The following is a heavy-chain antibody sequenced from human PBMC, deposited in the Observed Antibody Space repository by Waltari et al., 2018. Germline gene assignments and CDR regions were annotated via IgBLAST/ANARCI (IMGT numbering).Heavy chain of an antibody. Sequence: EVQLLESGGGLVQPGGSLRLSCVASRFPFSCYAMRWVRQAPGKGLEWVSALSGNDGSTYYAESVKGRFTISRDNSKNTLYLQMNSLRAEDTAVYYCAKVGVGASTSYYFDYWGQGTLVTVSS. CDR3: AKVGVGASTSYYFDY. V-gene: IGHV3-23*01. CDR2: LSGNDGST. J-gene: IGHJ4*02. D-gene: IGHD1-26*01. CDR1: RFPFSCYA.